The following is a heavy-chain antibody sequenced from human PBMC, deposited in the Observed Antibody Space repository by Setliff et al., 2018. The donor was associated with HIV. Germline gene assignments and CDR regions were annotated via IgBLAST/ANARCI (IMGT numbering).Heavy chain of an antibody. D-gene: IGHD2-15*01. J-gene: IGHJ4*02. Sequence: SETLSLTCAVSGGSIGTTTYYWGWIRQPPGKGLEWIGSIYYNGITYYNPSLKGRFTISVDTSKNQLSLKVTSVTAADTAVYYCARRIFHSSFPSFDSWGQGTLVTVSS. CDR2: IYYNGIT. V-gene: IGHV4-39*01. CDR3: ARRIFHSSFPSFDS. CDR1: GGSIGTTTYY.